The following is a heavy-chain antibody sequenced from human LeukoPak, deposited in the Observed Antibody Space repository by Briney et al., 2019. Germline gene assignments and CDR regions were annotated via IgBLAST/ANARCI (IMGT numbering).Heavy chain of an antibody. J-gene: IGHJ4*02. CDR2: ISGYNDNT. CDR3: ATSGYDILTGYYPAFDY. CDR1: GYTFTSYG. Sequence: ASVKVSCKASGYTFTSYGISWVRQAPGQGLEWMGWISGYNDNTNYAQKLQGRVTMTTDTSTSTAYMELRSLRSDGTAVYYCATSGYDILTGYYPAFDYWGQGTLVTVSS. D-gene: IGHD3-9*01. V-gene: IGHV1-18*01.